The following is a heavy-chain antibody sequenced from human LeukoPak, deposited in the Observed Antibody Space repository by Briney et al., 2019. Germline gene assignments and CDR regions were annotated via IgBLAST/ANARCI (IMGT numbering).Heavy chain of an antibody. Sequence: GGSLRLSCAASGFTFSSYAMTWVRQPQGKGLEWVSIISGASGGSTYYADSVKGRFTISRDNSKNTLYLQMNSLRAEDTALYYCARGGSSSWYPNFDYWGQGTLVTVSS. CDR2: ISGASGGST. D-gene: IGHD6-13*01. CDR1: GFTFSSYA. CDR3: ARGGSSSWYPNFDY. V-gene: IGHV3-23*01. J-gene: IGHJ4*02.